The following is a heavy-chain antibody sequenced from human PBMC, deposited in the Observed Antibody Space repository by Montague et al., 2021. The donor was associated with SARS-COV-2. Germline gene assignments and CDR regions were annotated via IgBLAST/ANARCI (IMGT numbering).Heavy chain of an antibody. Sequence: SETLSLTCTVSGYSISSGYYWGWIRQPPGKGLEWIGSIYHSGSTYYNPSLKSLATISVDTSKNQFSLKLLSSVTAADTAVYYCARDRRKWLQLNNWFDPWGQGTLVTVSS. V-gene: IGHV4-38-2*02. CDR2: IYHSGST. J-gene: IGHJ5*01. CDR3: ARDRRKWLQLNNWFDP. D-gene: IGHD5-24*01. CDR1: GYSISSGYY.